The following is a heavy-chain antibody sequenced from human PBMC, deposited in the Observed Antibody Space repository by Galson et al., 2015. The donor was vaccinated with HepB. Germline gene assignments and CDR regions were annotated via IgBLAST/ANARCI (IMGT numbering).Heavy chain of an antibody. CDR3: AREGYYDSSGYENDAFDI. CDR2: IIPIFGTA. D-gene: IGHD3-22*01. Sequence: SVKVSCKASGGTFSSYAISWVRQAPGQGLEWMGGIIPIFGTANYAQKFQGRVTITADESTSTAYMELSGLRSEDTAVYYCAREGYYDSSGYENDAFDIWGQGTMVTVSS. CDR1: GGTFSSYA. J-gene: IGHJ3*02. V-gene: IGHV1-69*13.